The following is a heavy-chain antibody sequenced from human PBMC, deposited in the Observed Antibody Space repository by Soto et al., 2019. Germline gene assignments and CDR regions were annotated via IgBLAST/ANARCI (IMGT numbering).Heavy chain of an antibody. V-gene: IGHV3-23*01. CDR1: GFTFSSYA. CDR2: ISHSGGTT. CDR3: TKLMGSG. D-gene: IGHD6-19*01. Sequence: GGSLRLSCAASGFTFSSYAMSWVRQAPGKGLEWVSSISHSGGTTYYADSVKGRFTISRDNSKNTLYLQMNSLRAEDTAIYYCTKLMGSGWGQGTTVTVSS. J-gene: IGHJ6*02.